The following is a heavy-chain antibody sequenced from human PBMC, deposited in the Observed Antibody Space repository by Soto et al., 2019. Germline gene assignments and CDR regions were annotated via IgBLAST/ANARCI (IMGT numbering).Heavy chain of an antibody. V-gene: IGHV4-34*01. J-gene: IGHJ4*02. D-gene: IGHD7-27*01. Sequence: QVQLQQWGAGLLKPSETLSLTCAVYGGSFSGYYWSWIRQPPGKGLEWIGEINHSGSTNYNPSLKSPVTISEDTSKNQFSLKLSSVTAADTAVYYCARGWGRIFDYWGQGTLVTVSS. CDR3: ARGWGRIFDY. CDR1: GGSFSGYY. CDR2: INHSGST.